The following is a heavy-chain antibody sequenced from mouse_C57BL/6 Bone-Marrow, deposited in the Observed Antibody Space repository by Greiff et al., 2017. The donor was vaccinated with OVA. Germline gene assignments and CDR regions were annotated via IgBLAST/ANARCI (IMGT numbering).Heavy chain of an antibody. J-gene: IGHJ2*01. CDR1: GFTFSDYY. CDR3: ARQGIYYGQYYFDY. Sequence: VQLKESGGGLVQPGGSLKLSCAASGFTFSDYYMYWVRQTPEKRLEWVAYISNGGGSTYYPDTVKGRFTISRDNAKNTLYLQMSRLKSEDTAMYYCARQGIYYGQYYFDYWGQGTTLTVSS. CDR2: ISNGGGST. V-gene: IGHV5-12*01. D-gene: IGHD2-1*01.